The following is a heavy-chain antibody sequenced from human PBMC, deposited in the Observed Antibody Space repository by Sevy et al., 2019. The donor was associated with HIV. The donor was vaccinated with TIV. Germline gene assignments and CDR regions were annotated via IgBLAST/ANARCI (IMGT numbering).Heavy chain of an antibody. D-gene: IGHD3-10*01. CDR1: GFTFSSYA. J-gene: IGHJ4*02. CDR2: ISYDGSNK. Sequence: GGSLRLSCAASGFTFSSYAMHWVRQAPGKGLEWVAVISYDGSNKYYEDSVKGRFTISRDNSKNTLYLQMNSLRAEDTAVYYCARGLRGYDGSGSYSPIDYWGQGTLVTVSS. V-gene: IGHV3-30*04. CDR3: ARGLRGYDGSGSYSPIDY.